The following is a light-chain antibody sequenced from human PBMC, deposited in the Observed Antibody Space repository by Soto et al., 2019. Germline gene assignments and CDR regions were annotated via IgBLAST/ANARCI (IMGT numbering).Light chain of an antibody. Sequence: DVVMTQSPLSLPVTLGQPASISCRSSQSLVYSDGYAYLNWFQQRPGRSPRRLIYKASNRDSGVPDRFSGSGSGSDFTLQIDRVEAEDVGIYYCMQGTHWPPTFGRGTRVEIK. CDR1: QSLVYSDGYAY. V-gene: IGKV2-30*01. J-gene: IGKJ1*01. CDR2: KAS. CDR3: MQGTHWPPT.